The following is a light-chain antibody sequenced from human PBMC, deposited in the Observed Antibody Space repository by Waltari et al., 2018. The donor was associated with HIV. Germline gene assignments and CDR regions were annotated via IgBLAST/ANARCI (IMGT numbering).Light chain of an antibody. CDR3: QRYGTSPLD. CDR1: QRISSSY. CDR2: GAS. V-gene: IGKV3-20*01. J-gene: IGKJ4*01. Sequence: IVLTQSPGSLSLSPGERAPLSCRASQRISSSYVAWYQQKPQQAPRRLIYGASSRATGIPNRFSGSGSGTDFTLTISRLEPEDCAVYYCQRYGTSPLDFGGGTKVEIK.